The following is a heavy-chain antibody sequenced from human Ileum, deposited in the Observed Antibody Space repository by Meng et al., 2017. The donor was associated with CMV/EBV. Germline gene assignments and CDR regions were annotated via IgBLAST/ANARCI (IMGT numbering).Heavy chain of an antibody. Sequence: CTVSGGSISSYYWSWSRQPPGKGLECIGYIYYSGSTNYNPSLKSRVTISVDTSKNQFSLKLSSVTAADTAVYYCARGEGFGELLLSPWGQGTLVTVSS. CDR1: GGSISSYY. V-gene: IGHV4-59*01. J-gene: IGHJ5*02. CDR2: IYYSGST. CDR3: ARGEGFGELLLSP. D-gene: IGHD3-10*01.